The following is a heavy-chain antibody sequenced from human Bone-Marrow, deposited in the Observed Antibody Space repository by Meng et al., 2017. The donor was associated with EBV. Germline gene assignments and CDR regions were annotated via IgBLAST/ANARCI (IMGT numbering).Heavy chain of an antibody. V-gene: IGHV1-8*01. D-gene: IGHD3-10*01. J-gene: IGHJ5*02. CDR1: GYPFTRYD. Sequence: HGRLLQSGGEVKRPGAAVTVSCKASGYPFTRYDINRVRQAPAQGLEGMGWMNPDSGDTGYVQKFQGRVTMTRNISINTAYMDLSSLRSEDTAVYYCARDVYASWSYRSDPWGQGTLVTVSS. CDR3: ARDVYASWSYRSDP. CDR2: MNPDSGDT.